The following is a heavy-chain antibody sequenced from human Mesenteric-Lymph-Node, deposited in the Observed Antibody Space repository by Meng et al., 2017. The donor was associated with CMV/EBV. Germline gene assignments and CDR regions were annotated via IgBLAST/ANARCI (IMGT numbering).Heavy chain of an antibody. Sequence: GGSLRLSCAASGFTFSSYAMSWVRQAPGKGLEWVSVIYSGGSSTYYADSVKGRFTISRDNSKNTLYLQMNSLRAEDTAVYYCAKLYSSSWTSPIDYWGQGTLVTVSS. J-gene: IGHJ4*02. CDR3: AKLYSSSWTSPIDY. D-gene: IGHD6-13*01. CDR1: GFTFSSYA. V-gene: IGHV3-23*03. CDR2: IYSGGSST.